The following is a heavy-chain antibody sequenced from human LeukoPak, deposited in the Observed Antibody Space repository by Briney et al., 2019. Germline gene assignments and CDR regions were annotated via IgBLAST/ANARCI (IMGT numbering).Heavy chain of an antibody. J-gene: IGHJ4*02. CDR1: GFTFSSYG. V-gene: IGHV3-30*18. Sequence: GGSLRLSCAASGFTFSSYGMHWVRQAPGKGLEWVAVISYDVTNKYYVDSVKGRFTISRDNSENTLYLQMNSLRAADTAVYYCAKDGGTSGYYAGFVDYWGQGIKVTVSS. CDR3: AKDGGTSGYYAGFVDY. D-gene: IGHD3-22*01. CDR2: ISYDVTNK.